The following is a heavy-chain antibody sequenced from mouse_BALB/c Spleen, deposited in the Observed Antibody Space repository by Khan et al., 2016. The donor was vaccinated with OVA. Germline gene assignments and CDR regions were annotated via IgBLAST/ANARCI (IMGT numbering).Heavy chain of an antibody. CDR2: ISNLAYSI. CDR3: ARSWAMDY. CDR1: GFTFSDYG. Sequence: EVQLVESGGGLVQPGGSRKLSCAASGFTFSDYGMAWVRQAPGKGPEGVAFISNLAYSIYYADTVTGRFTISRENAKKNLYLEMSTLRSEDTAMYYCARSWAMDYWGQGTSVTVSS. V-gene: IGHV5-15*02. J-gene: IGHJ4*01.